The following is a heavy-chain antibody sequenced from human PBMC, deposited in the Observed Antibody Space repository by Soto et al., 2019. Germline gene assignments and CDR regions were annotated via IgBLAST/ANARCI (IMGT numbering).Heavy chain of an antibody. V-gene: IGHV4-34*01. D-gene: IGHD6-19*01. CDR1: GGSFSGYY. CDR3: ARARGEGAVAGYGPFDY. CDR2: INHSGST. J-gene: IGHJ4*02. Sequence: SETLSLTCAVYGGSFSGYYWSWIRQPPGKGLEWIGEINHSGSTNYNPSLKSRVTISVDTSKNQFSLKLSSVTAADTAVYYCARARGEGAVAGYGPFDYWGQGTLVTVSS.